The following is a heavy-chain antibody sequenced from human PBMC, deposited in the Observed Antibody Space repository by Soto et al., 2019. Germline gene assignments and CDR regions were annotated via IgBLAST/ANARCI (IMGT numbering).Heavy chain of an antibody. Sequence: QVRLVESGGGAVQPGGSLRLSCAASGFTFSNFAMHWVRQAPGKGLEWVAVTSYDGNNKDYADSVKGRFTISRDNSKNTLFLQVNSLRPEDTAVYYCARERAIAATGIFYYWGQGTLVTVSS. CDR2: TSYDGNNK. V-gene: IGHV3-30-3*01. J-gene: IGHJ4*02. D-gene: IGHD6-13*01. CDR1: GFTFSNFA. CDR3: ARERAIAATGIFYY.